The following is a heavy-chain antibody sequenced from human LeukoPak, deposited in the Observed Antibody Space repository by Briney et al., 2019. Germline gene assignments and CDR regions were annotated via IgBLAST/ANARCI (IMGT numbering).Heavy chain of an antibody. CDR3: ASSRLLLTTVAPGAFDI. J-gene: IGHJ3*02. Sequence: KPGGSLRLSCAASGFTFSSYSMNWVRQAPGKGLEWVSSISSSSSYIYYADSVKGRFTISRDNAKNSLYLQMNSLRAEDTAVYYCASSRLLLTTVAPGAFDIWGQGTMVTVSS. CDR1: GFTFSSYS. V-gene: IGHV3-21*01. D-gene: IGHD4-23*01. CDR2: ISSSSSYI.